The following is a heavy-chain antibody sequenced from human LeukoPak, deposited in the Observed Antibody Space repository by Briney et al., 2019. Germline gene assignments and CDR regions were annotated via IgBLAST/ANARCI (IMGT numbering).Heavy chain of an antibody. CDR3: AKAGISSFVILPAARVSAAPEY. D-gene: IGHD2-2*01. J-gene: IGHJ4*02. Sequence: PGGSLRLSCAASGFTFSIFATSWVRQAPGEGREWVATTRGGGTNTYFAGSVKGRFTISRDSSKNMLYLQMDSLRAEDTAVYYCAKAGISSFVILPAARVSAAPEYWGQGTLVTVSS. V-gene: IGHV3-23*01. CDR1: GFTFSIFA. CDR2: TRGGGTNT.